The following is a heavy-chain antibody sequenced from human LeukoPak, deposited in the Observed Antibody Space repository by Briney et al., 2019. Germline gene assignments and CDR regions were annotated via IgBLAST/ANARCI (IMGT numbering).Heavy chain of an antibody. CDR3: ARVGYYDFWSGYYNSHYFDY. Sequence: PSETLSLTCAVYGGSFSGYYWSWIRQPPGKGLEWIGEINHSGSTNYNPSLKSRVTISVDTSKNQFSLKLSSETAADTAVYYCARVGYYDFWSGYYNSHYFDYWGQGTLVTVSS. CDR1: GGSFSGYY. D-gene: IGHD3-3*01. V-gene: IGHV4-34*01. J-gene: IGHJ4*02. CDR2: INHSGST.